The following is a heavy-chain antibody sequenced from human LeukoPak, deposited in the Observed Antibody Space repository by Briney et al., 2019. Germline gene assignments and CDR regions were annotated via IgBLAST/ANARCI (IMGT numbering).Heavy chain of an antibody. Sequence: GGSLRLSCAASGFTFTSYAMSWVRQAPGQGLEWVSAISGSGGSTYFADSVKGRFTISRDTPKNTLYLQMNSLRAEDTAVYYCAKDLNWNYQFDYWGQGTLVTVSS. V-gene: IGHV3-23*01. D-gene: IGHD1-7*01. CDR3: AKDLNWNYQFDY. CDR2: ISGSGGST. CDR1: GFTFTSYA. J-gene: IGHJ4*02.